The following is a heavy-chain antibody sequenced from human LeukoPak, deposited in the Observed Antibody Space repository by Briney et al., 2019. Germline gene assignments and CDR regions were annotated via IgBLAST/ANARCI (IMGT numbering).Heavy chain of an antibody. CDR2: IYYSGST. J-gene: IGHJ6*03. V-gene: IGHV4-59*12. D-gene: IGHD4-17*01. CDR1: GGSISSYY. Sequence: SETLSLTCTVSGGSISSYYWSWIRQPPGKGLEWIGYIYYSGSTNYNPSLKSRVTISVDTSKNQFSLKLSSVTAADTAVYYCARLSVTTLYYYYYMDVWGKGTTVTVSS. CDR3: ARLSVTTLYYYYYMDV.